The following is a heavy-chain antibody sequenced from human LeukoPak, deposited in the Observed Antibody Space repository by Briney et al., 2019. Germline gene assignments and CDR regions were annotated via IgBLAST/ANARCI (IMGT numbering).Heavy chain of an antibody. CDR3: AKEGDFYDILTDY. Sequence: PGGSLRLSCAASGFTFSSYAITWVRQAPGKGLEWVSGISGSGGSTYYADSVKGRFTISRDNSKNTLYLQMNSLRAEDTAVYYCAKEGDFYDILTDYWGQGTLVTVSS. CDR1: GFTFSSYA. CDR2: ISGSGGST. V-gene: IGHV3-23*01. D-gene: IGHD3-9*01. J-gene: IGHJ4*02.